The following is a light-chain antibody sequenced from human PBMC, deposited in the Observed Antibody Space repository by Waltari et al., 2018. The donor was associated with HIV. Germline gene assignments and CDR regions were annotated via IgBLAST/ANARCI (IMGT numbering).Light chain of an antibody. V-gene: IGKV2-28*01. J-gene: IGKJ1*01. CDR3: LQARQTPWT. Sequence: DIVMSQFPLSLPVTPGEPASMSCTPSQSLLHSNGYNFLDWYFQRPGQSPQPLIYMASYRASGVPDRISGSGSGTNFTLRIGRVATEDVGVYYCLQARQTPWTFGQGTKVEI. CDR2: MAS. CDR1: QSLLHSNGYNF.